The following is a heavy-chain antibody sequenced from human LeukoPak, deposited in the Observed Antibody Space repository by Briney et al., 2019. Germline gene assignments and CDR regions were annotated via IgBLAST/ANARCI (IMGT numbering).Heavy chain of an antibody. V-gene: IGHV4-38-2*01. Sequence: PSETLSLTCAVSGYSISSGYYWGWIRQPPGKGLEWIGSLYHSGTTYYNPSLKSRVTISVDTSKNQFSLKLTPVTAADTALYYCARGSNNYYGSGSYNNWFDPWGQGTLVTVSS. CDR3: ARGSNNYYGSGSYNNWFDP. J-gene: IGHJ5*02. CDR1: GYSISSGYY. D-gene: IGHD3-10*01. CDR2: LYHSGTT.